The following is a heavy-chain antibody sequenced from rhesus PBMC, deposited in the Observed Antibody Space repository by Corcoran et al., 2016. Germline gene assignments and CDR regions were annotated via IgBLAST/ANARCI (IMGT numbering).Heavy chain of an antibody. J-gene: IGHJ4*01. CDR1: GDTFIRYG. D-gene: IGHD6-37*01. V-gene: IGHV7-114*01. Sequence: QVQLVQSGAAVKQPGASVKVSCKASGDTFIRYGMNWVRQAHGQRLEWMGWINTDTGNPTYAQGFKERFTFSMDTSISTAYLQISSLKAEDTAVYYCARKGYSGGWKIDYWGQGVLVTVSS. CDR3: ARKGYSGGWKIDY. CDR2: INTDTGNP.